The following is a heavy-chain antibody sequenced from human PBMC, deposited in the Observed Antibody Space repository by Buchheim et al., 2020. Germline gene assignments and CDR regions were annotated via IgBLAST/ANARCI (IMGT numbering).Heavy chain of an antibody. J-gene: IGHJ4*02. Sequence: EVQLVESGGGLVQPGGSLRLSCAASGFTFSSYSMNWVRQAPGKGLEWVSYISSSSSTIYYADSVKGRFTISRDNAKNSLYLQMNSLRAEDTAVYYYAATYYYDSSGLHSFDYWGQGTL. CDR1: GFTFSSYS. V-gene: IGHV3-48*04. CDR3: AATYYYDSSGLHSFDY. D-gene: IGHD3-22*01. CDR2: ISSSSSTI.